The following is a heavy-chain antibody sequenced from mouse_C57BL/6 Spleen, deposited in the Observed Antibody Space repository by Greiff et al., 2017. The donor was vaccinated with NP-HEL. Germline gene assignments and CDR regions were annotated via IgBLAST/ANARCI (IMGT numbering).Heavy chain of an antibody. Sequence: EVKLVESGGGLVQPGGSLKLSCAASGFTFSDYYMYWVRQTPEKRLEWVAYISNGGGSTYYPDTVKGRFTISRDNAKNTLYLQMSRLKSEDTAMYYCARQKTGLDYWGQGTSVTVSS. CDR2: ISNGGGST. CDR3: ARQKTGLDY. J-gene: IGHJ4*01. D-gene: IGHD4-1*01. CDR1: GFTFSDYY. V-gene: IGHV5-12*01.